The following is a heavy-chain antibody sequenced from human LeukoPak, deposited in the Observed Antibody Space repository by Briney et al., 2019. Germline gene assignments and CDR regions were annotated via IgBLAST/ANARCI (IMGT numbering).Heavy chain of an antibody. D-gene: IGHD2-2*01. CDR2: INHSGST. J-gene: IGHJ4*01. Sequence: SETLSLTCTVSGGSIRSSSYNWGWIRQPPGKGLEWIGEINHSGSTNYNPSLKSRVTISVDTSKNQFSLKLSSVTAADTAVYYCARAPAPVDYWGHGTLVTVSS. CDR1: GGSIRSSSYN. V-gene: IGHV4-39*07. CDR3: ARAPAPVDY.